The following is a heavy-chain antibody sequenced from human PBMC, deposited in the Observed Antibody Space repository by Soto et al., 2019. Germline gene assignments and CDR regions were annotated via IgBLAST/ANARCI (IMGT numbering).Heavy chain of an antibody. Sequence: PGGSLRLSCAASGFTFSSYGMHWVRQAPGKGLEWVAVIWYEGSNKYYADSGKGRFTISRDNSKNTLYLQMNSLRAEDTAVYYCERPGGDGAYYYYGMDVWPQGTTVTVSS. CDR1: GFTFSSYG. D-gene: IGHD3-16*01. CDR2: IWYEGSNK. V-gene: IGHV3-33*01. J-gene: IGHJ6*02. CDR3: ERPGGDGAYYYYGMDV.